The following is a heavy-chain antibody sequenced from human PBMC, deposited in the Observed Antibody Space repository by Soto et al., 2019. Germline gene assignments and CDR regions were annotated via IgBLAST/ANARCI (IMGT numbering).Heavy chain of an antibody. J-gene: IGHJ5*02. V-gene: IGHV4-61*08. CDR2: VYFSGST. Sequence: PSETLSLTCSVSGDSVSSGDYYWSWIRQPPGKGLEWIGHVYFSGSTNYIPSLKSRLTMSVDTAKNQYSLKLSSVTAADTAVYYCARADIRIAAGWFDPWGQGTLVTVSS. CDR3: ARADIRIAAGWFDP. CDR1: GDSVSSGDYY. D-gene: IGHD6-13*01.